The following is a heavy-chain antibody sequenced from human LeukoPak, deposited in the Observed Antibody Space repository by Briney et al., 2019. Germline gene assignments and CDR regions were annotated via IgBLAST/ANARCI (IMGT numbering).Heavy chain of an antibody. Sequence: GGSLRLSCAASGFTFSNAWMHWVRQAPGKGPVWVSRIYSDGSDTTYADSVKGRFIISRDNAKNTLYLQMNSLRGDDTAVYYCATDAGHGFSFWGQGTMVTVSS. D-gene: IGHD3/OR15-3a*01. V-gene: IGHV3-74*03. CDR3: ATDAGHGFSF. CDR1: GFTFSNAW. J-gene: IGHJ3*01. CDR2: IYSDGSDT.